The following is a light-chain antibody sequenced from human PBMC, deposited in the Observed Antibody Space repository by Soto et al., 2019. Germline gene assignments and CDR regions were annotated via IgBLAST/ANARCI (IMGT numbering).Light chain of an antibody. Sequence: EIVLTQSPATLSLSPGERATLSCRASQSVSSYLAWYQQKPGQAPRLLIYDASNRATGIPARFSGRGSGTDFTLTISSLEPEDFAVYYCQQRKGLTFGGGTKVDIK. V-gene: IGKV3-11*01. CDR3: QQRKGLT. CDR2: DAS. J-gene: IGKJ4*01. CDR1: QSVSSY.